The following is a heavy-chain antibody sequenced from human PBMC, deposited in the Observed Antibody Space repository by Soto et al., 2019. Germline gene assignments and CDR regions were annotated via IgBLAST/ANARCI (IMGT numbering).Heavy chain of an antibody. CDR1: GYTFTSYG. D-gene: IGHD6-6*01. Sequence: ASVKVSCKASGYTFTSYGISWVRQAPGQGLEWMGWISAYNGNTDYAQKLQGRVTMTTDTSTSTAYMELRSLRSDDTAVYYCAGSRYSSSYYYYGMDVWGQGTTVTVSS. V-gene: IGHV1-18*04. J-gene: IGHJ6*02. CDR3: AGSRYSSSYYYYGMDV. CDR2: ISAYNGNT.